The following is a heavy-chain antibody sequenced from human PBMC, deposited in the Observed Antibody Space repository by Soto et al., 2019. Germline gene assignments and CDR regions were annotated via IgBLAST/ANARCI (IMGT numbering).Heavy chain of an antibody. CDR2: IYYSGST. V-gene: IGHV4-30-4*01. CDR1: GGSISSGDYY. Sequence: SETLSLTCTVSGGSISSGDYYWSWIRQPPGKGLEWIGYIYYSGSTYYNPSLKSRVTISVDTSKNQFSLKLSSVTAADTAVYYCARITIFGVAPNVMDVWTQGTTVTVSS. J-gene: IGHJ6*02. CDR3: ARITIFGVAPNVMDV. D-gene: IGHD3-3*01.